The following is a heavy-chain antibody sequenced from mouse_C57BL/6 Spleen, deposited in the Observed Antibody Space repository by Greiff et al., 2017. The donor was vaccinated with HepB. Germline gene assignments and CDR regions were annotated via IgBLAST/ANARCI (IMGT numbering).Heavy chain of an antibody. CDR1: GYTFTSYW. CDR3: ARGDYYGSSYDYFDY. D-gene: IGHD1-1*01. J-gene: IGHJ2*01. V-gene: IGHV1-59*01. Sequence: QVQLKESGAELVRPGTSVKLSCKASGYTFTSYWMHWVKQRPGQGLEWIGVIDPSDSYTNYNQKFKGKATLTVDTSSSTAYMQLSSLTSEDSAVYYCARGDYYGSSYDYFDYWGQGTTLTVSS. CDR2: IDPSDSYT.